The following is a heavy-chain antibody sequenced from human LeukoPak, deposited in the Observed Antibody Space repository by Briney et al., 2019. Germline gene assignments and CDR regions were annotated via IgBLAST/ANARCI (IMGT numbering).Heavy chain of an antibody. CDR3: AREEADSSGYYIVKHIDY. CDR1: GGAFSSYA. V-gene: IGHV1-69*04. J-gene: IGHJ4*02. D-gene: IGHD3-22*01. Sequence: SVKVSCKASGGAFSSYAISWVRQAPGQGLEWMGRIIPILGIANYAQKFQGRVTITADKSTSTAYMELSSLRSEDTAVYYCAREEADSSGYYIVKHIDYWGQGTLVTVSS. CDR2: IIPILGIA.